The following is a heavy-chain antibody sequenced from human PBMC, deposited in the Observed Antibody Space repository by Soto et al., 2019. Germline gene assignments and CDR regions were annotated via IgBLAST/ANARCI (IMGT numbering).Heavy chain of an antibody. J-gene: IGHJ6*02. CDR2: MYNTGST. CDR3: ARDLWGYCGTDCYPLDV. Sequence: SETLSLNCPIYSCSISGYYWSWIQHPPGKGLEWIGYMYNTGSTVYNPSFKSRVTISVDTSKNQFSLKLNSVTAADTAVYYCARDLWGYCGTDCYPLDVWGQGTTVT. D-gene: IGHD2-21*02. V-gene: IGHV4-59*01. CDR1: SCSISGYY.